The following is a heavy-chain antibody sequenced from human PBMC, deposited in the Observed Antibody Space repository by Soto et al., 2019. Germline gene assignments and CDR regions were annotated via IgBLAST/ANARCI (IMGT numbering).Heavy chain of an antibody. Sequence: PGESLKISCKGSGYSFTSYWISWVRRVPGKGLEGMGRIDPSDSYTNYSPAFQVHVTISADRSISTAYLQWSSLKASDTAMYYCAREAIVRWEPTRSHYYYYCMDVWGQGTTVTVSS. V-gene: IGHV5-10-1*01. CDR2: IDPSDSYT. CDR1: GYSFTSYW. D-gene: IGHD5-18*01. J-gene: IGHJ6*02. CDR3: AREAIVRWEPTRSHYYYYCMDV.